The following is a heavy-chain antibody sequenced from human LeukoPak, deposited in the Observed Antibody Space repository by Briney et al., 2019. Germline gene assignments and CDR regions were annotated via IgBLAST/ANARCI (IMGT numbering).Heavy chain of an antibody. Sequence: SSVKVSCKASGGTFSSYAISWVRQAPGQGLEWMGGIIPIFGTANYAQKFQGRVTISTDESTSTAYMELGSLRSEDTAVYYCHVDLDSSGYYYEGARGYYYMDVWGNGTTVTVSS. V-gene: IGHV1-69*05. CDR2: IIPIFGTA. CDR3: HVDLDSSGYYYEGARGYYYMDV. CDR1: GGTFSSYA. J-gene: IGHJ6*03. D-gene: IGHD3-22*01.